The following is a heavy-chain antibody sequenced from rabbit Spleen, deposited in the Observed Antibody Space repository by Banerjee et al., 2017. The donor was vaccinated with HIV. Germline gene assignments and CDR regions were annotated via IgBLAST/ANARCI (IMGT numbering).Heavy chain of an antibody. Sequence: QEQLEESGGDLVKPEGSLTLTCTASGFSFSSSYWICWVRQAPGKGLEWIACIYAASSGDTYYASWAKGRFTISRENTQNTVSLQLNSLTAADTATYFCARGGGLWGPGTLVTVS. V-gene: IGHV1S45*01. J-gene: IGHJ6*01. CDR2: IYAASSGDT. CDR1: GFSFSSSYW. CDR3: ARGGGL.